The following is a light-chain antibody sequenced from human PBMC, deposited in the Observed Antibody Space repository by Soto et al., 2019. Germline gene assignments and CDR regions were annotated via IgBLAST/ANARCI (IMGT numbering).Light chain of an antibody. V-gene: IGKV1-6*01. CDR1: QGIRDD. Sequence: AIQMTQSPSSLSASVGDRVTITRRASQGIRDDLAWYQQRPGKAPTILIYAASSLQSGVPSRFSGSGSGTDLTLTISSLQPEDFGTYYCLQDYSYPRTFGQGTRVDIK. J-gene: IGKJ1*01. CDR3: LQDYSYPRT. CDR2: AAS.